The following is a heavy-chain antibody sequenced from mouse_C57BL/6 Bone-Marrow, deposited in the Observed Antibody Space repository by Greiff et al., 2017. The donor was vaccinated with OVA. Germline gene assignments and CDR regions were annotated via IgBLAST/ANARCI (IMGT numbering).Heavy chain of an antibody. CDR3: ASHYSNYFWFAY. CDR2: IDPSDSYT. CDR1: GYTFTSYW. J-gene: IGHJ3*01. D-gene: IGHD2-5*01. Sequence: VQLQQPGAELVKPGASVKLSCKASGYTFTSYWMQWVKQRPGQGLEWIGEIDPSDSYTNYNQKFKGKATLTVETSSSTAYMQLSSLTSEDSAVYYCASHYSNYFWFAYWGQGTLVTVSA. V-gene: IGHV1-50*01.